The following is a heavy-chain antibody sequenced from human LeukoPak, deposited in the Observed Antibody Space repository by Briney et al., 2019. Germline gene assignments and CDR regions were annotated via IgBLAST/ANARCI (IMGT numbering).Heavy chain of an antibody. D-gene: IGHD6-19*01. CDR1: GFTVSSNY. CDR3: AKDFRPSRSGWYLEIDY. J-gene: IGHJ4*02. Sequence: GGSLRLSCAASGFTVSSNYMNWVRQAPGKGLEWVSVIHSGGSTYYAGSVKGRFIISRDNSKNTLYLQMNSLRAEDTAVYYCAKDFRPSRSGWYLEIDYWGQGTLVTVSS. CDR2: IHSGGST. V-gene: IGHV3-66*01.